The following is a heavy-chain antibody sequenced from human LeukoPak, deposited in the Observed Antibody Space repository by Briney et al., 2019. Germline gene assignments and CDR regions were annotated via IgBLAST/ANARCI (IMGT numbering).Heavy chain of an antibody. CDR1: GFTFSSYW. CDR3: TTIRPDY. V-gene: IGHV3-74*01. J-gene: IGHJ4*02. D-gene: IGHD3-3*01. Sequence: GGSLRLSCAASGFTFSSYWMHWVRQAPGKGLVWVARIKTDESSTDHADSVKGRFTISRDNAKNTLYLQMNSLRAEDTAVYYCTTIRPDYWGQGTLVTVSS. CDR2: IKTDESST.